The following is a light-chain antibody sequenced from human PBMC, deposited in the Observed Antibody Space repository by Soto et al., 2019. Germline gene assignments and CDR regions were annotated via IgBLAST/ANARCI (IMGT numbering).Light chain of an antibody. V-gene: IGKV1-6*01. J-gene: IGKJ3*01. Sequence: AIQMTQSPSSLSASVGDRVTITCRASQDIRNDLGWYQQKPGTAPNLLIFGVSRLQIGVPSRFSGSGSGTDFTLTISSLQPEDFATYYFLQAYGYPHTFGPGTKVDL. CDR3: LQAYGYPHT. CDR2: GVS. CDR1: QDIRND.